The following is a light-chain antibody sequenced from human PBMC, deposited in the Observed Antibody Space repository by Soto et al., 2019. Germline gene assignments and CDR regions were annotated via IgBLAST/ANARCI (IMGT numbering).Light chain of an antibody. CDR1: SSDVGGYNY. Sequence: SSDVGGYNYVSWYQQHPGKAPKLMIYEVSNRPSGVSNRFSGSKSGNTASLTISGLQAEDEADYYCSSYTSSSTPYVFGTGTKVTVL. CDR2: EVS. J-gene: IGLJ1*01. CDR3: SSYTSSSTPYV. V-gene: IGLV2-14*01.